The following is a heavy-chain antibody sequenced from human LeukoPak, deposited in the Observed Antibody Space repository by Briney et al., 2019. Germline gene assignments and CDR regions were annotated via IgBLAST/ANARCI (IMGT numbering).Heavy chain of an antibody. CDR2: IYYSGST. CDR1: GGSISSSSYY. CDR3: ARGDYDIVVVVAATPGLFDY. Sequence: SETLSLTCTVSGGSISSSSYYWGWIRQPPGKGLEWIGSIYYSGSTYYNPSLKSRVTISVDTSKNQFSLKLSSVTAADTAVYYCARGDYDIVVVVAATPGLFDYWGQGTLVTVSS. J-gene: IGHJ4*02. D-gene: IGHD2-15*01. V-gene: IGHV4-39*07.